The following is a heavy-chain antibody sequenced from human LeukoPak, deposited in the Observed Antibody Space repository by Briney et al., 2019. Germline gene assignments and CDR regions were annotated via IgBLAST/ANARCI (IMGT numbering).Heavy chain of an antibody. CDR1: GGPLTSYY. J-gene: IGHJ3*02. CDR2: IYYRGST. CDR3: ARDRYSGYDGFGAFDI. V-gene: IGHV4-59*01. Sequence: SETLSLTCAVSGGPLTSYYWTWIRQPPGKGLEWIGFIYYRGSTNYNPSLASRVTISIDTSKNRFSLKLSSVTAADTAVYYCARDRYSGYDGFGAFDIWGQGTMVTVSS. D-gene: IGHD5-12*01.